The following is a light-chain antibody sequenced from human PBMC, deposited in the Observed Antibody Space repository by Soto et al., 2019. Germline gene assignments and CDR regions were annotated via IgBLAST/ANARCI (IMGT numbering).Light chain of an antibody. Sequence: DLPRTQPPSPLSPSVAAMVSTTCRASQSISSSLNWYQQKPGKAPKLLIYAASSLQSGVPSRFSGSGSGTEFTLTINSLQSEDFAIYYCQPYNNWPLTFGGGTKVDIK. CDR3: QPYNNWPLT. J-gene: IGKJ4*01. CDR1: QSISSS. V-gene: IGKV1-39*01. CDR2: AAS.